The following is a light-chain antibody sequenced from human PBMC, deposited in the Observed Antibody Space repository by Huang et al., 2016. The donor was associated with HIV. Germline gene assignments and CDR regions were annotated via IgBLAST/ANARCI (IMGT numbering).Light chain of an antibody. CDR1: QSVATN. Sequence: DIVLAQSPATLSVSPGERAALSCRASQSVATNLAWFQQRPGQAPRLLISGASTRANGVSARFSGSGSGTDFTLTISSLQSEDSAVYYCQQYHNRPPWTFGQGTKVEIK. CDR2: GAS. CDR3: QQYHNRPPWT. V-gene: IGKV3-15*01. J-gene: IGKJ1*01.